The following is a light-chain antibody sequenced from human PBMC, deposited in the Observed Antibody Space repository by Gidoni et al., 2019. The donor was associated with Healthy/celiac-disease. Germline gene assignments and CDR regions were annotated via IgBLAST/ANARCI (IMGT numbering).Light chain of an antibody. CDR3: GTWDSSLSAL. J-gene: IGLJ7*01. V-gene: IGLV1-51*01. CDR2: ANH. CDR1: SSNIGNNY. Sequence: QSVLTQPPSAPAATGQKVTISCSGSSSNIGNNYLSWSQHLPGTAPKLLFYANHKRPSGIPDRFSGSKSGTSATLGITGLQTGDEADYYCGTWDSSLSALFGGGTQLTVL.